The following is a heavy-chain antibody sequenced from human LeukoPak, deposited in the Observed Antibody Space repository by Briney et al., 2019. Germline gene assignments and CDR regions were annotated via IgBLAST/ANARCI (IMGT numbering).Heavy chain of an antibody. Sequence: ASVKVSCKASGYTFTSYDINRVRQATGQGLEWMGWMNPNSGNTGYAQKFQGRVTMTRNTSISTAYMELSSLRSEDTAVYYCARERGGDYSQGYYYYYYGMDVWGQGTTVTVSS. V-gene: IGHV1-8*01. D-gene: IGHD4-4*01. J-gene: IGHJ6*02. CDR1: GYTFTSYD. CDR3: ARERGGDYSQGYYYYYYGMDV. CDR2: MNPNSGNT.